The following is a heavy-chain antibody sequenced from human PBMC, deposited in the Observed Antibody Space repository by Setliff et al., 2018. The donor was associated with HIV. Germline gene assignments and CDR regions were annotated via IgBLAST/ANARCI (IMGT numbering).Heavy chain of an antibody. D-gene: IGHD3-3*01. CDR3: ARSAVVVSADYNFWSGYPTAHAFDI. CDR2: IYHSGST. J-gene: IGHJ3*02. Sequence: SETLSLTCAVSDYSIRSGYYWGWIRQPPGKGLEWIGSIYHSGSTYYNPSLKSRVTISVDTSKKQFSLKLSSVTAADTAVYYCARSAVVVSADYNFWSGYPTAHAFDIWGQGTMVTVSS. CDR1: DYSIRSGYY. V-gene: IGHV4-38-2*01.